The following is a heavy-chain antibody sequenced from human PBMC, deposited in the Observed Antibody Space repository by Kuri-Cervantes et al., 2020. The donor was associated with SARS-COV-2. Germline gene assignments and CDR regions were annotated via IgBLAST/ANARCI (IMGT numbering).Heavy chain of an antibody. CDR3: ARGGGYDILTGYPVRMDV. J-gene: IGHJ6*04. Sequence: YADSVKGRFTISRDNAKNSLYLQMNSLRAEDTAVYYCARGGGYDILTGYPVRMDVWGKGTTVTVSS. V-gene: IGHV3-11*01. D-gene: IGHD3-9*01.